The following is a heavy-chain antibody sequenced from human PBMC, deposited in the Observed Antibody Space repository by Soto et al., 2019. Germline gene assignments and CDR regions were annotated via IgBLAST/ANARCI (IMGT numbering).Heavy chain of an antibody. D-gene: IGHD6-13*01. V-gene: IGHV1-18*01. CDR3: ARDGIAAAGNLNSNWFDP. Sequence: QVQLVQSGAEVKKPGASVKVSCKASGHTFTSYGISWVRQAPGQGLEWMGWISAYNGNTKYAQKLQGRVTMTTDTSASTAEMELRSLRSDDTAVYYCARDGIAAAGNLNSNWFDPWGQGTLVTVSS. J-gene: IGHJ5*02. CDR1: GHTFTSYG. CDR2: ISAYNGNT.